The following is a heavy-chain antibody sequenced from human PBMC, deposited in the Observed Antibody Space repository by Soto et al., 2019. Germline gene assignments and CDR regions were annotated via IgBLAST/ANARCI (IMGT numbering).Heavy chain of an antibody. CDR1: GYTFTSYS. CDR3: ASSIAADGDFDY. CDR2: INAGNGNT. Sequence: ASVKVSCKASGYTFTSYSMHWVRQAPGQRLEWMGWINAGNGNTKYSQKFQGRVTITRDTSASTAYMELSSLRSEDTAVYYCASSIAADGDFDYWGQGTLVSVSS. J-gene: IGHJ4*02. V-gene: IGHV1-3*01. D-gene: IGHD6-13*01.